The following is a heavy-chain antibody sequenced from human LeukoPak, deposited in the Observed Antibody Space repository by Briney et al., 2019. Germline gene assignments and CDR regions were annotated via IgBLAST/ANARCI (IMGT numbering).Heavy chain of an antibody. J-gene: IGHJ1*01. CDR1: GFTFSSYS. Sequence: GGSLRLSRAASGFTFSSYSRNWVRQAPGKGLEWVSSISGDSSYISYAESVKGRFTISRDNAKNSLSLQMNSLRAEDTAVYYCASSEKWFGESPRQHWGQGTLVTVSS. D-gene: IGHD3-10*01. V-gene: IGHV3-21*01. CDR2: ISGDSSYI. CDR3: ASSEKWFGESPRQH.